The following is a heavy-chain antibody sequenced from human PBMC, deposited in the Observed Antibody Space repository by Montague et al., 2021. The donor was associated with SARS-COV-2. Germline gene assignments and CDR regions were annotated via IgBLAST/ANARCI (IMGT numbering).Heavy chain of an antibody. Sequence: SETLSLTCAVYGGSFSGYYWSWIRQPPGQGLEWIGEINHSGSTNSNPSLTRRVPISLYTSTDQFSLKLNSVTAADTDVYYCARGSYGHDAFDIWGQGTMVTVSS. V-gene: IGHV4-34*01. CDR1: GGSFSGYY. CDR3: ARGSYGHDAFDI. J-gene: IGHJ3*02. CDR2: INHSGST. D-gene: IGHD5-18*01.